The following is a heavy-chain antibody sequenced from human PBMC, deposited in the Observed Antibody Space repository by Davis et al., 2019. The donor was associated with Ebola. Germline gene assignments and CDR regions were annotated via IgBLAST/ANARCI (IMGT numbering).Heavy chain of an antibody. CDR1: GFTFSDYW. CDR2: INSDGSST. Sequence: GESLKISCTASGFTFSDYWMHWVRQAPGKGLVWVSRINSDGSSTSYADSVKGRFTISRDNAKNTLYLQMNSLRAEDTAVYYCARDFWSGPWFDPWGQGTLVTVSS. V-gene: IGHV3-74*01. J-gene: IGHJ5*02. CDR3: ARDFWSGPWFDP. D-gene: IGHD3-3*01.